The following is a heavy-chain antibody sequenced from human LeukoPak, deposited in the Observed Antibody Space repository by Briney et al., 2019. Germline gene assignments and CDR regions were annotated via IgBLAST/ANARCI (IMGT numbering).Heavy chain of an antibody. CDR3: ARLHYFGSGNYYNVGDY. J-gene: IGHJ4*02. CDR1: GYSFSSYW. D-gene: IGHD3-10*01. Sequence: GESLKISCKGSGYSFSSYWIGWVRQMPGKGLEWMGIIYPGNSDTRYSPTFQGQVTISADKSISTAYLQWSSLKASDTAMYYCARLHYFGSGNYYNVGDYWGQGTLVTVSS. V-gene: IGHV5-51*01. CDR2: IYPGNSDT.